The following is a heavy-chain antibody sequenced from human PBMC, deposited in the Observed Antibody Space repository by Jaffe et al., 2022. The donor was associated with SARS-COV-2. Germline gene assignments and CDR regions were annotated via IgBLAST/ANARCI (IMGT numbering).Heavy chain of an antibody. CDR1: SFTFRDYE. CDR2: IGGSGGPM. V-gene: IGHV3-48*03. CDR3: ARRARCVSGTCYSHFDL. D-gene: IGHD2-15*01. J-gene: IGHJ4*02. Sequence: EVNLVESGGGLIQPGGSLRLSCVASSFTFRDYEMTWVRQAPGKGLEWLSYIGGSGGPMYYADSLQGRFTISRDNAKNSLFLQMNGLRAEDTAVYYCARRARCVSGTCYSHFDLWGQGTLVTVSS.